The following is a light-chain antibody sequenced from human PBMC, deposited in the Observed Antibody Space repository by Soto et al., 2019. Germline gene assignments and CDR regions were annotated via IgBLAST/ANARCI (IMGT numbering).Light chain of an antibody. Sequence: IVLTQSPVTLALSPGESAVLSCRASQTVSSSLAWYQHKPGQAPRLFIYDASKRAPGIPARFTGSGSGTHFTLTISSLEPEEIAVYYCQVRDVWPSFGQGTKVDIK. CDR3: QVRDVWPS. V-gene: IGKV3-11*01. CDR2: DAS. CDR1: QTVSSS. J-gene: IGKJ1*01.